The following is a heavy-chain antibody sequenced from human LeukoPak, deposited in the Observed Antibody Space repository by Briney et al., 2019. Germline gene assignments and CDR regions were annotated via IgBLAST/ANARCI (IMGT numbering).Heavy chain of an antibody. V-gene: IGHV3-23*01. D-gene: IGHD3-16*01. CDR3: AKAHEGYYDYVWGSYCDY. CDR1: GFTFSSYA. CDR2: ISGSGGST. J-gene: IGHJ4*02. Sequence: GGSLRLSCAASGFTFSSYAMSWVRQAPGKGLEWVSAISGSGGSTYYADSVKGRFTISRDNSKNTLYLQMNSLRAEDTAVYYCAKAHEGYYDYVWGSYCDYWGQGTPVTVPS.